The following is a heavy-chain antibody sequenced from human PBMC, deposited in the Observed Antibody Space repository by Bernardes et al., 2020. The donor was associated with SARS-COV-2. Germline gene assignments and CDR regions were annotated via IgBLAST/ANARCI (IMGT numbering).Heavy chain of an antibody. Sequence: SETLSLTCAVSGGSISSGGYSWSWIRQPPGMGLEWIAYIYHSGSTYYNPSLKSRVTISVDRSKNQFSLKLRSVTAADTAVYYCARVDLSWYNAFDIWGQGTMVTVSS. CDR3: ARVDLSWYNAFDI. J-gene: IGHJ3*02. V-gene: IGHV4-30-2*01. D-gene: IGHD6-13*01. CDR2: IYHSGST. CDR1: GGSISSGGYS.